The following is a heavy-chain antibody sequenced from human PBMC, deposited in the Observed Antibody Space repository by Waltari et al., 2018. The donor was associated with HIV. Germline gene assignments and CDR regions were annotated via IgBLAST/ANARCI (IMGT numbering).Heavy chain of an antibody. CDR3: ARGGGVVVGAMFDY. CDR2: DSAYNGNR. CDR1: GYTFRRYA. D-gene: IGHD1-26*01. Sequence: QVQLVQSGAEVKKPGASVKVSCKASGYTFRRYAINWVRQAPGQGLEWMGWDSAYNGNRNYAQKFQGRVTMTTDKSTTTAYMELRSLRSDDTAVYYCARGGGVVVGAMFDYWGQGTLVTVSS. V-gene: IGHV1-18*01. J-gene: IGHJ4*02.